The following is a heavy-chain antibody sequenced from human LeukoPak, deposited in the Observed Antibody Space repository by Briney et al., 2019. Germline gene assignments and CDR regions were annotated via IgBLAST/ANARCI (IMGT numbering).Heavy chain of an antibody. CDR2: IKHDGSEK. D-gene: IGHD3-10*01. CDR3: ARGRRFGESTYLDY. V-gene: IGHV3-7*01. Sequence: GGSLRLSCAASGFTFSIYWMSWVRQAPGKGLEWVANIKHDGSEKYYADSVKGRFTISRDNAKNSLHLQMNSLRAEDTAVYYCARGRRFGESTYLDYWGQGTLVTVS. CDR1: GFTFSIYW. J-gene: IGHJ4*02.